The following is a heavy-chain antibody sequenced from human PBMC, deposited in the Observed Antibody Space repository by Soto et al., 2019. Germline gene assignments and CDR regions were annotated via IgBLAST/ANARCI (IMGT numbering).Heavy chain of an antibody. CDR2: IDPSDSYT. V-gene: IGHV5-10-1*01. CDR3: ERLPGYCRSTSCYRGGTVYYGMDV. CDR1: GYSFTSYW. D-gene: IGHD2-2*01. Sequence: GESLKISCKGSGYSFTSYWISWVRQMPGKGLEWMGRIDPSDSYTNYSPSFQGHVTISADKSISTAYLQWSSLKASDTAMYYCERLPGYCRSTSCYRGGTVYYGMDVWGQGTTVTVSS. J-gene: IGHJ6*02.